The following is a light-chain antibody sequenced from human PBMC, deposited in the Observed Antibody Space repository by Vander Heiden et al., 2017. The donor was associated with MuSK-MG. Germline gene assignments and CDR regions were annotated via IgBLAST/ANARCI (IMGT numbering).Light chain of an antibody. CDR3: LQDYNYPLT. CDR2: GAS. J-gene: IGKJ4*01. CDR1: QGIRND. V-gene: IGKV1-6*01. Sequence: AIQMTQSPSSLSASVGDRVTITCRASQGIRNDLAWYQQNPGKGPKLLIYGASSLQSGVPPRFSGSGSGTDFTLTTSSLQPEDFATYYCLQDYNYPLTFGGGTRVEIK.